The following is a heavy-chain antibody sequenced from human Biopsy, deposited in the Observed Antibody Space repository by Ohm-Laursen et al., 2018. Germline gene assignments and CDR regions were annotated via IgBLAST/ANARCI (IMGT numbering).Heavy chain of an antibody. Sequence: SDTLSLTCIVYGGSFTGHYWSWIRQPPGKGLEWIGHISYTGYTSYNASLKSRVTISVDTSRNHFSLRLSSLTAADTAVYYCARGSNDFGGLYFPRWGQGTLLTVSS. V-gene: IGHV4-59*11. CDR3: ARGSNDFGGLYFPR. D-gene: IGHD4-23*01. CDR1: GGSFTGHY. J-gene: IGHJ4*02. CDR2: ISYTGYT.